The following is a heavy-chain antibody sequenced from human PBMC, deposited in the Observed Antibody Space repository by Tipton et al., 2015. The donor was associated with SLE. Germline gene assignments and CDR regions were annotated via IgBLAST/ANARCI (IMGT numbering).Heavy chain of an antibody. D-gene: IGHD3-3*01. J-gene: IGHJ4*01. CDR2: IYTSGST. CDR3: ARAFTYDYWSADSGTPSLAYFDY. CDR1: GASISSGTYF. Sequence: TLPLTCTVSGASISSGTYFWSWIRQSAGKGLEWIGRIYTSGSTKYNPSLKSRVTLSHDTSKDQFSLKVTSVTAADTAVYFCARAFTYDYWSADSGTPSLAYFDYWGHGTLVTVSS. V-gene: IGHV4-61*02.